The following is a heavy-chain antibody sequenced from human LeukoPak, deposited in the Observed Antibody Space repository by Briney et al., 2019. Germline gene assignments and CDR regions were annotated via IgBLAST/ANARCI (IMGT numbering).Heavy chain of an antibody. Sequence: PSETLSLTCAVSGGSISSGGYSWSWIRQHPGKGLEWIGYIYYSGSTYYNPSLKSRVTISVDTSKNQFSLKLSSVTAADTAVYYCARERVTMVRGVRWFDPWGQGTLVTVSS. V-gene: IGHV4-31*11. CDR2: IYYSGST. CDR3: ARERVTMVRGVRWFDP. J-gene: IGHJ5*02. CDR1: GGSISSGGYS. D-gene: IGHD3-10*01.